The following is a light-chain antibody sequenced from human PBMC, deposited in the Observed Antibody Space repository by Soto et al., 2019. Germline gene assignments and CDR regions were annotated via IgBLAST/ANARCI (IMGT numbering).Light chain of an antibody. CDR1: QYVGSW. CDR3: QRYNGT. Sequence: HPTQTPSTQSAYEGARVTITCRASQYVGSWLAWYQQTPGKAPKLLIYKASNLQSGVPSRFSGRRSATESTLTLSSQQPDDSASYYCQRYNGTFGQGTRLEIK. V-gene: IGKV1-5*03. CDR2: KAS. J-gene: IGKJ5*01.